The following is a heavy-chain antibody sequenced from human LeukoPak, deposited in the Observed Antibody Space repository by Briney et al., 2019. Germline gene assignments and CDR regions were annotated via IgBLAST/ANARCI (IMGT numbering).Heavy chain of an antibody. J-gene: IGHJ4*02. Sequence: GESLQISCKGSGYIFTSYWIGWVRPVPGKGLEWVGTIYPGDSDTRYRPSFQGQVTISADKSISTAYLQWSSLKASDTAMYYCARLGVEAYDSSGYYYFDYWGQGALVTVSS. CDR2: IYPGDSDT. V-gene: IGHV5-51*01. CDR3: ARLGVEAYDSSGYYYFDY. D-gene: IGHD3-22*01. CDR1: GYIFTSYW.